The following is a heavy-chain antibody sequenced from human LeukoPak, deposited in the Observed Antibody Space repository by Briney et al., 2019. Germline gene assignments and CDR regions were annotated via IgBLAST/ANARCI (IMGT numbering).Heavy chain of an antibody. CDR1: GFTFTHFW. D-gene: IGHD6-6*01. V-gene: IGHV3-7*01. J-gene: IGHJ4*02. CDR3: ARDSGYSSSSGFDY. CDR2: IKQDGSDK. Sequence: GGSLRLSCAASGFTFTHFWMSWARQAPGKGLEWVANIKQDGSDKYYVDSVKGRFTISRDNAKNSLYLQMNSLRAEDTALFYCARDSGYSSSSGFDYWGQGTLVTVSS.